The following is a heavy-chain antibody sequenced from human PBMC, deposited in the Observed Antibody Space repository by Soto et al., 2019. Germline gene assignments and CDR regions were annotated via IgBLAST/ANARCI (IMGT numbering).Heavy chain of an antibody. CDR2: IYYSGST. V-gene: IGHV4-30-4*01. CDR1: GGSISSGDYY. CDR3: ARGSYYDSSGSFDY. Sequence: PSETLSLTCTVSGGSISSGDYYWSWIRQPPGKGLEWIGYIYYSGSTYYNPSLKSRVTISVDTSKNQFSLKLSSVTAADTAVYYCARGSYYDSSGSFDYWGQGTLVTVSS. J-gene: IGHJ4*02. D-gene: IGHD3-22*01.